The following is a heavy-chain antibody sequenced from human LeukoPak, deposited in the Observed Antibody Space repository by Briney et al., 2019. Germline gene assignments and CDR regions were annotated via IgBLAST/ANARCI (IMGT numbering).Heavy chain of an antibody. CDR2: INSDGSST. Sequence: GGSLRLSCAASGFTFTSYAMSWIRQAPGKGLGWVSRINSDGSSTSYADSVKGRFTISRDNAKNTLYLQMNSLRAEDTAVYYCARAGYYYDSSEWFDPWGQGTLVTVSS. CDR1: GFTFTSYA. D-gene: IGHD3-22*01. J-gene: IGHJ5*02. CDR3: ARAGYYYDSSEWFDP. V-gene: IGHV3-74*01.